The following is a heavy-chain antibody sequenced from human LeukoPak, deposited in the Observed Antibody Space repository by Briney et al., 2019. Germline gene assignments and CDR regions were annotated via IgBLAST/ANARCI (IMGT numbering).Heavy chain of an antibody. CDR1: GYSSINYW. CDR2: IDPSDSDT. J-gene: IGHJ4*02. V-gene: IGHV5-10-1*01. D-gene: IGHD2-15*01. CDR3: AMLIVGGQDYFDS. Sequence: GESLKISSKGSGYSSINYWISWVRQLPGKGLEWMGRIDPSDSDTNYRPSFQGNGTVSAAKSITTAYLQCSSLNASDTAMYYCAMLIVGGQDYFDSWGEGTLVTVSS.